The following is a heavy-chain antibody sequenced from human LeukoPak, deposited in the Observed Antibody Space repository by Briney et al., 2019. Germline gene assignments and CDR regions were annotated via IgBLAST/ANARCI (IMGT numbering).Heavy chain of an antibody. CDR1: SGSISSYY. CDR3: ARDSYDYVWGSFDY. V-gene: IGHV4-4*07. Sequence: SETLSLTCTVSSGSISSYYWSWIRQPAGKGLEWIGHIYSSGSTNYNPSLQSRVTMSVDTSKNQFSLKVSSVTAADTAVYYCARDSYDYVWGSFDYWGRGTLVTVSS. D-gene: IGHD3-16*01. CDR2: IYSSGST. J-gene: IGHJ4*02.